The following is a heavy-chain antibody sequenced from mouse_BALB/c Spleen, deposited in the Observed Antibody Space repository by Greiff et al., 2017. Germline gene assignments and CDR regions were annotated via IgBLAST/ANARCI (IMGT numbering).Heavy chain of an antibody. CDR1: GFTFSSYG. Sequence: EVKLEESGGDLVKPGGSLKLSCAASGFTFSSYGMSWVRQTPDKRLEWVASISSGYSHTYYPDSVKGRFTISRDNAKNTLYLQMSSLKSEDTAMYYCARQGRSEGYAMDYWGQGTSVTVSS. CDR3: ARQGRSEGYAMDY. CDR2: ISSGYSHT. V-gene: IGHV5-6*02. J-gene: IGHJ4*01.